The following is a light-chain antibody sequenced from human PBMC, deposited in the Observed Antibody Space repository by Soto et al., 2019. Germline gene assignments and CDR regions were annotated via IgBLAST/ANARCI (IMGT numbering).Light chain of an antibody. Sequence: QSVLTQPPSVSGSPGQSVTISCTGTSSDVGSYNRVSWYQQPPGTAPKLMIYEVSNRPSGVPDRFSGSKSGNTASLTISGLQAEDEADYYCSSHTSSSPLFGGGTKLTVL. V-gene: IGLV2-18*02. CDR1: SSDVGSYNR. J-gene: IGLJ2*01. CDR2: EVS. CDR3: SSHTSSSPL.